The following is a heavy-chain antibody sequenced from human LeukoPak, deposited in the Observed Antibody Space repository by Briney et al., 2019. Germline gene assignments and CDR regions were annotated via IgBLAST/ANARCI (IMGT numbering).Heavy chain of an antibody. CDR2: IHYSGST. Sequence: SQTLSLTCTVSGGSISSGDYYWNWIRQPPGKGLEWIGYIHYSGSTYYNPSLKSRVTISVDTSKNQFSLKLSSVTAADTAVYYCARGKLYCSGGSCWPYYFDYWGQGTLVTVSS. V-gene: IGHV4-30-4*01. J-gene: IGHJ4*02. D-gene: IGHD2-15*01. CDR3: ARGKLYCSGGSCWPYYFDY. CDR1: GGSISSGDYY.